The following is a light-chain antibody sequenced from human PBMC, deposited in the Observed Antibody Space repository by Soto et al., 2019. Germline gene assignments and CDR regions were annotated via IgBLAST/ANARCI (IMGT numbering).Light chain of an antibody. J-gene: IGKJ1*01. CDR1: QSVSSSY. CDR2: GAS. Sequence: EMVLTQSPGTLSLSPGERATLSCRAIQSVSSSYLAWHQQKPGQAPRLLIYGASSRATGIPDRFSGSGSGTDFTLTISRLEPEDFAVYYCQQYGSSLTWTFGQGTKVDI. V-gene: IGKV3-20*01. CDR3: QQYGSSLTWT.